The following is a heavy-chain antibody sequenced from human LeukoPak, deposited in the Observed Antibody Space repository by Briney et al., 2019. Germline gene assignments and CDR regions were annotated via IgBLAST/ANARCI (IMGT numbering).Heavy chain of an antibody. CDR2: IIPIFGTA. CDR1: GGTFSSYA. Sequence: SVKVSCKASGGTFSSYAISWVRQAPGQGLEWMGGIIPIFGTANYAQKFQGRATITTDESTSTAYMELSSLRSEDTAVYYCARGSLGYCSSTSCSGLQKGFDYWGQGTLVTVSS. J-gene: IGHJ4*02. D-gene: IGHD2-2*01. CDR3: ARGSLGYCSSTSCSGLQKGFDY. V-gene: IGHV1-69*05.